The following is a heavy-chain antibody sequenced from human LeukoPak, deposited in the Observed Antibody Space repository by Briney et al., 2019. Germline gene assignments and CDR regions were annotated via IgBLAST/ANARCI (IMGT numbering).Heavy chain of an antibody. J-gene: IGHJ4*02. V-gene: IGHV4-61*01. Sequence: SDTLSLTCTVSGDAVSSDSYTWTWIRQPPGKGLEWIGHIYDNRISNYNPSLKSRVTISVDTSKNQFSLKLNSVTAADTAVYYCARHRDDYGDYPVYWGQGTLVTVSS. CDR3: ARHRDDYGDYPVY. CDR2: IYDNRIS. D-gene: IGHD4-17*01. CDR1: GDAVSSDSYT.